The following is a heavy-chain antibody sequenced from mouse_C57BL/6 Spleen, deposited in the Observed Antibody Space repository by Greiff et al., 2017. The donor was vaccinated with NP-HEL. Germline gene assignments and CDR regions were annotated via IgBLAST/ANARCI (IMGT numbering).Heavy chain of an antibody. J-gene: IGHJ1*03. CDR2: IRLKSDNYAT. CDR3: TGYFPWYFDV. D-gene: IGHD2-1*01. Sequence: EVKLLESGGGLVQPGGSMKLSCVASGFTFSNYWMNWVRQSPEKGLEWVAQIRLKSDNYATHYAESVKGRFTISRDDSKSSVYLQMNNLRAEDTGIYYCTGYFPWYFDVWGTGTTVTVSS. V-gene: IGHV6-3*01. CDR1: GFTFSNYW.